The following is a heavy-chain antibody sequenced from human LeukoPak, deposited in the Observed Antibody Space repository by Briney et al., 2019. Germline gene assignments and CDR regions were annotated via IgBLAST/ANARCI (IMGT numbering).Heavy chain of an antibody. CDR3: ARMILLLGDVLTVPPRGFDY. V-gene: IGHV1-18*01. J-gene: IGHJ4*02. CDR2: ISVYNGNT. D-gene: IGHD3-9*01. Sequence: ASVEVSCKASGYTFTRYGISWVRQAPGQGLEWLGRISVYNGNTNYAQKLQGRVTMTTDTSTSIAYMELRSLRSDDTAVYYCARMILLLGDVLTVPPRGFDYWGQGTLVTVSS. CDR1: GYTFTRYG.